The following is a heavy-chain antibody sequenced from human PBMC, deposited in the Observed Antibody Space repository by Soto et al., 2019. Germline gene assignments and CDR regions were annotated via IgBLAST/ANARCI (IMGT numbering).Heavy chain of an antibody. CDR1: GYTFTTYG. J-gene: IGHJ5*02. V-gene: IGHV1-18*01. CDR2: LIVYNGNT. Sequence: VASVRDSGKASGYTFTTYGIIWVGQAHGQGLEWMGLLIVYNGNTKYAQKLQGRVTMTTDTSTSTAYMELRSLRSDDSAVYYCARRPLTSFDIVMGNWFDPWGQGTLVTVSS. CDR3: ARRPLTSFDIVMGNWFDP. D-gene: IGHD2-15*01.